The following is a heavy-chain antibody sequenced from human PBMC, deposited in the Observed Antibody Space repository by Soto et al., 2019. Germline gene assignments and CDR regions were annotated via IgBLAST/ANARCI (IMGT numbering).Heavy chain of an antibody. Sequence: QVQLQESGPGLVKPSETLSLSCTVSGGSISSYYWSWFRQSPGKRMEWIGYVHHSWGSSYNPSLQSRVSISRDTSKSQFSLKGTSVTATDTAVYYCARQGFGPLHGLVDVWGQGTTVTVSS. V-gene: IGHV4-59*08. D-gene: IGHD3-10*01. CDR1: GGSISSYY. J-gene: IGHJ6*02. CDR3: ARQGFGPLHGLVDV. CDR2: VHHSWGS.